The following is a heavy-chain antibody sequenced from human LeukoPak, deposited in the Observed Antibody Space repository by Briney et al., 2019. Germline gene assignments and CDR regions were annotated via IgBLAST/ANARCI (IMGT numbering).Heavy chain of an antibody. V-gene: IGHV3-30*18. CDR1: GFTFSSYG. CDR2: ISYDGSNK. Sequence: LPGGSLRLSCAASGFTFSSYGMHWVRQAPGKRLEWVAVISYDGSNKYYADSVKGRFTISRDNSKNTLYLQMNSLRAEDTAVYYCAKETLHDYGGNPLEYWGQGTLVTVSS. CDR3: AKETLHDYGGNPLEY. J-gene: IGHJ4*02. D-gene: IGHD4-23*01.